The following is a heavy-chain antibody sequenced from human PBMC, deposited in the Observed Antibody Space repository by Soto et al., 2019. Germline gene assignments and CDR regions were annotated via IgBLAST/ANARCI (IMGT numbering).Heavy chain of an antibody. CDR3: TIGSWSGEVFDI. V-gene: IGHV1-69*02. J-gene: IGHJ3*02. CDR2: IIPMLGVR. CDR1: GGTFSTYS. Sequence: QVQLVQSGAEVKKPGSSVKVSCKDSGGTFSTYSMFGVRRAPGQGLEWMGRIIPMLGVRNFAQRFQDRVTITADKSTATVHMELSSLRSEDTALYYCTIGSWSGEVFDIWGQGTMVTVSS. D-gene: IGHD2-21*01.